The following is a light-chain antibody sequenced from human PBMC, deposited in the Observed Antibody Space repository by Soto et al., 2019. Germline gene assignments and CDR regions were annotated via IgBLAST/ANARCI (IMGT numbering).Light chain of an antibody. CDR2: DAS. V-gene: IGKV1-39*01. CDR3: QQGFSAPPWT. Sequence: DIQMTQSPSSLSASVGDRVTITCRSSQSINNYLSWYQHRPGKAPKVLIYDASTLQSGVPSRFSGSGSGTDFTLTISSLQPEDFATYYCQQGFSAPPWTFGQGTKVEI. J-gene: IGKJ1*01. CDR1: QSINNY.